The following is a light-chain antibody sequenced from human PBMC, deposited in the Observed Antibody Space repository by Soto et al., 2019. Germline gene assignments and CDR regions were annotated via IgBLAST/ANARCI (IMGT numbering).Light chain of an antibody. V-gene: IGKV1-5*03. CDR2: KAS. J-gene: IGKJ1*01. Sequence: DIQMSQSPSTLSASVGDRVTITCRASQSISSWLAWYQQKPGKAPKLLIYKASSLESGVPSRFSGSGSGTEFTLTISSLQPDDFATYYCQQYNSYWTFGQGTQVYIK. CDR3: QQYNSYWT. CDR1: QSISSW.